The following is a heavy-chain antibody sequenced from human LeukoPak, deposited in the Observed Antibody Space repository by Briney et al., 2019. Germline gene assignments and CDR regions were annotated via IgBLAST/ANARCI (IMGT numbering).Heavy chain of an antibody. CDR3: ARVHPADYDILTGYYDY. Sequence: ASVKVSCKASGYTFTSYDINWVRQDTGQGLEWVGWMNPNSGNTGYAQKFQGRVTITTDESTSTAYMKLSSLRSEDTAVYYCARVHPADYDILTGYYDYWGQGTLVTVSS. V-gene: IGHV1-8*01. J-gene: IGHJ4*02. CDR2: MNPNSGNT. CDR1: GYTFTSYD. D-gene: IGHD3-9*01.